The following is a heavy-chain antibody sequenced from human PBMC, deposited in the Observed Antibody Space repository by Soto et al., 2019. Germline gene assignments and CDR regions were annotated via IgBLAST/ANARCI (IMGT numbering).Heavy chain of an antibody. CDR2: IFSSGST. D-gene: IGHD5-12*01. Sequence: SETLSLTCTVSGGSINTFYRSWVRQPAGKGLEWIGRIFSSGSTSFNPSLESRVAMSVDTSKNHFSLNLSSVTAADMAVYYCAREGSYSAYNFAHGIQLWSFDFWGQGALVTVSS. V-gene: IGHV4-4*07. CDR3: AREGSYSAYNFAHGIQLWSFDF. J-gene: IGHJ4*02. CDR1: GGSINTFY.